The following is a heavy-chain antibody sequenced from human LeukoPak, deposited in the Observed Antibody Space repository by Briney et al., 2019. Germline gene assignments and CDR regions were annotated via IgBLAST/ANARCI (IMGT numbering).Heavy chain of an antibody. CDR1: GFTFSSYS. V-gene: IGHV3-21*01. CDR3: AREGLAYCGGVCRSWFDP. Sequence: GGSLRLSCAASGFTFSSYSMNWVRQAPGKGLEWVSSISSSSSYIYYADSVKGRFTISRDNAKNSLYLQMNSLRAEDTAVYYCAREGLAYCGGVCRSWFDPWGQGTLVTVSS. J-gene: IGHJ5*02. D-gene: IGHD2-21*02. CDR2: ISSSSSYI.